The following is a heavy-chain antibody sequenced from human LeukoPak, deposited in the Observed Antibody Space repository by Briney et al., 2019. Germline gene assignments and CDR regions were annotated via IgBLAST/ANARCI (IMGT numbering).Heavy chain of an antibody. Sequence: SETLSLTCAVYGGSFSGYYWSWIRQPPGKGLEWIGEINHSGSTNYNPSLKSRVTISVDTSKNQFSLKLSSVTAADTAVYHCARGGLFGSGSYYNFDYWGQGTLVTVSS. CDR3: ARGGLFGSGSYYNFDY. D-gene: IGHD3-10*01. CDR2: INHSGST. J-gene: IGHJ4*02. CDR1: GGSFSGYY. V-gene: IGHV4-34*01.